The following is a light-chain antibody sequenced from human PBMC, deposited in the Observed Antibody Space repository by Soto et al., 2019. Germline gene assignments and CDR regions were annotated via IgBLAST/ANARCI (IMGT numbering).Light chain of an antibody. CDR3: ATWDDGLNGYV. V-gene: IGLV1-44*01. Sequence: LTQPPSASGTPGQRVTISCSGSNSNIGSNTVSWYQQLPGTAPRLLIYSNNQRPSGVPDRFSASRSGTSASLAISGLQSEDEADYYCATWDDGLNGYVFGTGTKLTVL. CDR1: NSNIGSNT. J-gene: IGLJ1*01. CDR2: SNN.